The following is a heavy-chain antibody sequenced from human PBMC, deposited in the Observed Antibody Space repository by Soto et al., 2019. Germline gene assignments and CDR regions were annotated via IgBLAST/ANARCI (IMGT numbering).Heavy chain of an antibody. CDR2: IIPIFGTA. J-gene: IGHJ3*02. CDR3: AREKGVYYDSSGYYLDAFDI. V-gene: IGHV1-69*12. D-gene: IGHD3-22*01. CDR1: GGTFSSYA. Sequence: QVQLVQSGAEVKKPGSSVKVSCKASGGTFSSYAISWVRQAPGQGLEWMGGIIPIFGTANYAQKFQGRVTSPADESTSTGYMELSSLRSEDTAVYYCAREKGVYYDSSGYYLDAFDIWGQGTMVTVSS.